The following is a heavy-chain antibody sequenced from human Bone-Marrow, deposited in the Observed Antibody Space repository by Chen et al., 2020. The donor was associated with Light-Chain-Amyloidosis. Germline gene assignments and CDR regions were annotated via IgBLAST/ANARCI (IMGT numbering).Heavy chain of an antibody. CDR2: IYTSGNT. D-gene: IGHD5-18*01. CDR1: GASMTNGSHY. Sequence: GSGPGLVKPSQTLSLTCSVSGASMTNGSHYWSWIRLPAGKGLEWIGRIYTSGNTNYSPSLKSRVTISVDTSKNQFSLTLNSVPAADTAVYYCAREGTAMGRGQFLNFFYYMDVWGKGTTVTVSS. J-gene: IGHJ6*03. CDR3: AREGTAMGRGQFLNFFYYMDV. V-gene: IGHV4-61*02.